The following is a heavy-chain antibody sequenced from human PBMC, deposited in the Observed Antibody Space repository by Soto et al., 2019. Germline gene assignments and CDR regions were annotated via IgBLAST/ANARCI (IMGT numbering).Heavy chain of an antibody. V-gene: IGHV1-69*05. CDR1: GGTFSSYA. CDR3: ARARAYYYGMDV. Sequence: ASVKVSCKASGGTFSSYAISWVRQAPGQGLEWMGGIIPIFGTANYAQKFQGRVTMTRDTSISTAYMELSRLRSDDTAVYYCARARAYYYGMDVWGQGTTVTVPS. CDR2: IIPIFGTA. J-gene: IGHJ6*02.